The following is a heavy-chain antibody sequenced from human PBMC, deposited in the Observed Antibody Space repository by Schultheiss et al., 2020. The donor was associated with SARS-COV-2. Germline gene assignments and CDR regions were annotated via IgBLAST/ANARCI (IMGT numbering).Heavy chain of an antibody. J-gene: IGHJ4*02. CDR3: ARLIVVVTAIQVPLDY. CDR1: GFTFSSYA. CDR2: ISYDGSNK. V-gene: IGHV3-30*04. Sequence: AGSLRLSCAASGFTFSSYAMHWVRQAPGKGLEWVAVISYDGSNKYYADSVKGRFTISRDNSKNTLYLQMNSLRAEDTAVYYCARLIVVVTAIQVPLDYWGQGTLVTVSS. D-gene: IGHD2-21*02.